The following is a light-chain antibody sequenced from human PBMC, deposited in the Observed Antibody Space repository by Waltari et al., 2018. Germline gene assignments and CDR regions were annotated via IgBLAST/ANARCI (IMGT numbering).Light chain of an antibody. J-gene: IGLJ2*01. CDR2: ETN. CDR3: STWDRSLGVRL. CDR1: GANIGADND. V-gene: IGLV1-40*03. Sequence: QSVLTQPPSASGAPGQRVSISCIGTGANIGADNDVSWYQQFPGTAPKLVIYETNKRPSGLSDRFSASKSGASAYLMITGLRSEDEADYYCSTWDRSLGVRLFGGGTRLTVL.